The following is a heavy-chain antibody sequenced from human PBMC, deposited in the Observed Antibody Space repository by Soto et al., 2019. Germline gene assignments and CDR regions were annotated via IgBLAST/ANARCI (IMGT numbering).Heavy chain of an antibody. V-gene: IGHV4-30-2*01. D-gene: IGHD4-4*01. CDR2: IYHSGST. J-gene: IGHJ4*02. CDR1: GGSISSGGYS. CDR3: ARAMTTVTAVEY. Sequence: QLQLQESGSGLVTPSQTLSLTCAVSGGSISSGGYSWSCIRQPPGKGLEWIGYIYHSGSTYYNPSLKSPVTISVDRSKNQFSLKLSSVTAADTAVYYCARAMTTVTAVEYWGQGTLVSVSS.